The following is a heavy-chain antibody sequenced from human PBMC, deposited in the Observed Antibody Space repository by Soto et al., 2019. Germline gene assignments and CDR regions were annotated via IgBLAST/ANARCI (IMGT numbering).Heavy chain of an antibody. Sequence: SETLSLTCTVSGGSISSGDYYWSWIRQPPGKGLEWIGYIYYSGGTYYNPSLKSRVTISVDTSKNQFSLKLSSVTAADTAVYYCARNFYDFWSGYYGGFDYWGQGTLVTVSS. D-gene: IGHD3-3*01. CDR3: ARNFYDFWSGYYGGFDY. CDR2: IYYSGGT. J-gene: IGHJ4*02. CDR1: GGSISSGDYY. V-gene: IGHV4-30-4*01.